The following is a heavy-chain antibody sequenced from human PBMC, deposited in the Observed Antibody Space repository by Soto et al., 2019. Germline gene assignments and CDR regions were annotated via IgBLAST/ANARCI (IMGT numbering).Heavy chain of an antibody. Sequence: QVQLVQSGAEVKKPGASVKVSCKASGYTFTSYGINWVRQAPGQGLEWMGWINPNSGNTGYAQKVQGRVTMTRNTSISADYRERSSRRSEAAAVYYSARTDYGEYGTLSDIWGQGTMVTVSS. CDR3: ARTDYGEYGTLSDI. CDR1: GYTFTSYG. J-gene: IGHJ3*02. V-gene: IGHV1-8*01. CDR2: INPNSGNT. D-gene: IGHD4-17*01.